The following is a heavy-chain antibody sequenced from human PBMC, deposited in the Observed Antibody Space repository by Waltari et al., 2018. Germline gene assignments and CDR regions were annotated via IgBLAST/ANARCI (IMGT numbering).Heavy chain of an antibody. Sequence: QVQLVQSGAEVKKPGASVKVSCKASGYTFTSYGISWVRQAPGQGLEWMGWISAYNGNTNYAQKLQGRVTITADKSTSTAYMELSSLRSEDTAVYYCARAYCSSTSCYEGMDVWGQGTTVTVSS. CDR1: GYTFTSYG. D-gene: IGHD2-2*01. J-gene: IGHJ6*02. CDR2: ISAYNGNT. V-gene: IGHV1-18*01. CDR3: ARAYCSSTSCYEGMDV.